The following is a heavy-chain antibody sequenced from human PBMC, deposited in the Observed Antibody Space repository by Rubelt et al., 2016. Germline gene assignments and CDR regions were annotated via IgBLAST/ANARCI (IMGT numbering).Heavy chain of an antibody. J-gene: IGHJ4*02. CDR3: ATGIVVVPAHVPSRDY. V-gene: IGHV1-24*01. D-gene: IGHD2-2*01. CDR1: GYTLTELS. CDR2: FDPTDGET. Sequence: QVQLVQSGAEVKKPGASVKVSCKVSGYTLTELSMHWVRQAPGKGLEWMVGFDPTDGETINEHKFQGRVSRAEETSTDTAYMELSSLRSEDTAVYYCATGIVVVPAHVPSRDYWGQGTLVTVSS.